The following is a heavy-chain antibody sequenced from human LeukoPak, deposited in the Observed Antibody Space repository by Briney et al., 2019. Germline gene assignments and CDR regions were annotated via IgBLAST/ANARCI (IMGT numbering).Heavy chain of an antibody. CDR3: AKGHSPYYYYYMDV. CDR2: ISSSGSTI. V-gene: IGHV3-11*01. J-gene: IGHJ6*03. Sequence: GGSLRLSCAAPGFTFSDYYMSWIRQAPGKGLEWVSYISSSGSTIYYADSVKGRFTISRDNAKNSLYLQMNSLRAEDMALYYCAKGHSPYYYYYMDVWGKGTTVTVSS. CDR1: GFTFSDYY. D-gene: IGHD5-18*01.